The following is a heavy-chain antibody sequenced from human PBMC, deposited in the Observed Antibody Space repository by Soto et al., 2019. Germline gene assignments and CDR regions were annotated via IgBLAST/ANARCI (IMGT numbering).Heavy chain of an antibody. V-gene: IGHV1-18*01. CDR1: GYTFTNYG. D-gene: IGHD6-6*01. J-gene: IGHJ6*03. CDR3: ARVRQLVGYLYYYMDV. CDR2: ISAYNGNT. Sequence: ASVKVSCKASGYTFTNYGITWVRQAPGQGLEWMGWISAYNGNTHYTQRLQGRVTMTTDTSTSTAYMELRGRRSDDTAVYYCARVRQLVGYLYYYMDVWGKGTTVTVSS.